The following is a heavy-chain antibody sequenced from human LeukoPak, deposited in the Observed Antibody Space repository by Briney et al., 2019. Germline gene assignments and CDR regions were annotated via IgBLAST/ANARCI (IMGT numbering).Heavy chain of an antibody. D-gene: IGHD1-26*01. CDR2: IYDSGST. V-gene: IGHV4-59*01. CDR3: ASFRWSGSYYAYFDY. Sequence: SETLSLTCTVSAGAITSYYWSWIRQPPGKGLEWIGYIYDSGSTNYNPSLKSRVTISVDTSKNQFSLKLSSVTAADTAVYYCASFRWSGSYYAYFDYWGQGTLVTLSS. J-gene: IGHJ4*02. CDR1: AGAITSYY.